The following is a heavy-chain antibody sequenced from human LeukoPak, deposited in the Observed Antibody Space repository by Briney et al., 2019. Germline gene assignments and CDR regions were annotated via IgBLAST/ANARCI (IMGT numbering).Heavy chain of an antibody. V-gene: IGHV3-7*01. CDR2: IKQDGSKK. D-gene: IGHD2-2*01. J-gene: IGHJ3*02. Sequence: GGSLRLSCAASGFTFSSYWMSWVRQAPGKGLEWVANIKQDGSKKYYVDSLKGRFTISRDNAKSSLYLQMNSLGAEDTAVYYCARRQCSSISCYYAFDIWGQGTMVTVSS. CDR1: GFTFSSYW. CDR3: ARRQCSSISCYYAFDI.